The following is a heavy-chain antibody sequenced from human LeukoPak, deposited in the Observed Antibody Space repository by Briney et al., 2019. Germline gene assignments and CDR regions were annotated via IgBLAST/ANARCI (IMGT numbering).Heavy chain of an antibody. CDR2: FNPTGGGS. Sequence: GASVKASCKASGYTFTDYYMHWVRQVPGQGLEWVGWFNPTGGGSHLAQKFQGRVALTMDASINTAYLDVIRLRSDDTAFYYCAKVAFDSSGYQYYSDSWGQGSLVTVSS. CDR3: AKVAFDSSGYQYYSDS. CDR1: GYTFTDYY. D-gene: IGHD3-22*01. V-gene: IGHV1-2*02. J-gene: IGHJ4*02.